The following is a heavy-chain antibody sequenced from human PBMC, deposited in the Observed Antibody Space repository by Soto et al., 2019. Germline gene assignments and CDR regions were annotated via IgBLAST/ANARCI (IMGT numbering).Heavy chain of an antibody. CDR3: ARGYGPSPLDY. J-gene: IGHJ4*02. CDR1: GFTFSDYY. V-gene: IGHV3-11*06. D-gene: IGHD1-20*01. CDR2: ISSSSSYT. Sequence: GGSLRLSCAASGFTFSDYYMSWIRQAPGKGLEWVSYISSSSSYTNYADSVKGRFTISRDNAKNSLYLQMNSLRAEDTAVYYCARGYGPSPLDYWGQGTLVTVSS.